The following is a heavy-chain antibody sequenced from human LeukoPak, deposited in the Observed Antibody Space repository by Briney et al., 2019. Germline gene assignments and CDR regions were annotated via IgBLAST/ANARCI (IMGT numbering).Heavy chain of an antibody. J-gene: IGHJ4*02. D-gene: IGHD1-1*01. CDR2: IHWNSDIV. Sequence: GGSLRLSCAASGFTFDGYAMHWVRQAPGKGLEWVSGIHWNSDIVGYADSVKGRFTTSRDNAKNSLYLQMNSLRAEDTALYYCAKGTDGSFNLWGQGTLVTVSS. CDR1: GFTFDGYA. V-gene: IGHV3-9*01. CDR3: AKGTDGSFNL.